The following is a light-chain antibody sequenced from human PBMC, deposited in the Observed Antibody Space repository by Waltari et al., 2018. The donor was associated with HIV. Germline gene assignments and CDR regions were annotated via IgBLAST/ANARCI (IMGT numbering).Light chain of an antibody. CDR1: SSNIGSNT. CDR3: ATWDDSLNACV. CDR2: RYG. Sequence: QSVLNQSPSASGTPGPRVIISCSGSSSNIGSNTVTWYQQFPGTAPKPLIYRYGQRPAGCPERFSGSKSATSASLASSGLRSEDEADYYWATWDDSLNACVFGGGTKLTVL. J-gene: IGLJ3*02. V-gene: IGLV1-44*01.